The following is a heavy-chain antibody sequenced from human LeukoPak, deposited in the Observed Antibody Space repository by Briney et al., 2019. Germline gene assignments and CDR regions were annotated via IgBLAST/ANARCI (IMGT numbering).Heavy chain of an antibody. Sequence: GGSLRLSCAASGFIFSDYWMHWVRHTPEKGLMWVSKVNSDGSAPQYAGSVKGRFTISRDNAKNTLYLQMNSLRAEDTAVYYCARDVYSLGDSWGQGALVTVSS. CDR1: GFIFSDYW. J-gene: IGHJ4*02. V-gene: IGHV3-74*03. CDR3: ARDVYSLGDS. CDR2: VNSDGSAP. D-gene: IGHD6-13*01.